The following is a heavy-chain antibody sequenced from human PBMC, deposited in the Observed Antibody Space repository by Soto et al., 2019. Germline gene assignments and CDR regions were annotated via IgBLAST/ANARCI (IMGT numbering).Heavy chain of an antibody. CDR3: ARVGPIYGDPSGDYFDY. J-gene: IGHJ4*02. CDR2: IYYSGST. V-gene: IGHV4-30-4*01. CDR1: GGSISSGDYY. Sequence: SETLSLTCTVSGGSISSGDYYWSWIRQPPGKGLEWIGYIYYSGSTYYNPSLKSRVTISVDTSKNQFSLKLSSVTAADTAVYYCARVGPIYGDPSGDYFDYCGQGTLVTVYS. D-gene: IGHD4-17*01.